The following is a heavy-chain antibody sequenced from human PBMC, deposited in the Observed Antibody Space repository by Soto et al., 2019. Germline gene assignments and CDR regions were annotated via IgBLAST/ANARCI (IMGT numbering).Heavy chain of an antibody. V-gene: IGHV3-30-3*01. D-gene: IGHD2-15*01. CDR3: ARGDREDIAVVVGARPGEYGVDV. CDR2: ISYDVSNK. Sequence: QVQLVESGGGVVQPGRSLRLSCAASGFTFISYAMHWVRQAPGKGLECVAVISYDVSNKFYRDSVKGRFTISRDNSKNTLYLQINSLRYEDTAVYYCARGDREDIAVVVGARPGEYGVDVWGQGTTVTVSS. J-gene: IGHJ6*02. CDR1: GFTFISYA.